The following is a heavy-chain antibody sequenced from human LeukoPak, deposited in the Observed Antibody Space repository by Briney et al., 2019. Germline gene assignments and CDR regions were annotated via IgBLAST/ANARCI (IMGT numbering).Heavy chain of an antibody. CDR2: TNNGGGD. V-gene: IGHV4-61*01. CDR1: GGSVSSSIYH. J-gene: IGHJ4*02. Sequence: PSGAPSLPCTVSGGSVSSSIYHWFWIRQPPGQAMVWLAFTNNGGGDYSYPPLQSRVTISVGMAKNQFSLKVMSVAAADTAVYEWVRGHGGYGGQGTLVTVPS. CDR3: VRGHGGY.